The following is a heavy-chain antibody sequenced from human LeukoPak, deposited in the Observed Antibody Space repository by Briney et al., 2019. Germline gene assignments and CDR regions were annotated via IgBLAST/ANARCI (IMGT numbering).Heavy chain of an antibody. V-gene: IGHV1-69*05. J-gene: IGHJ4*02. CDR1: GGTFSSYA. Sequence: ASVKVSCKASGGTFSSYAISWVRQAPGQGLEWMGRIIPIFGTANYAQKCQGRVTITTDESTSTAYMELSSLRSEDTAVYYCARAKIAAAGTCDYWGQGTLVTVSS. D-gene: IGHD6-13*01. CDR2: IIPIFGTA. CDR3: ARAKIAAAGTCDY.